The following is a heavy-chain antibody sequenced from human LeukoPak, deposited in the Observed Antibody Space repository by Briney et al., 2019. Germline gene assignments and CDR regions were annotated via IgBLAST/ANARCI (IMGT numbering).Heavy chain of an antibody. J-gene: IGHJ3*02. CDR2: INPSGGSP. CDR1: GYIFTNYY. CDR3: ARGGGLRGPTWSKSIFDI. D-gene: IGHD3-10*01. Sequence: GASVKVSCKASGYIFTNYYIHWVRQAPGQGLECMGIINPSGGSPTHAQNFQGRVTMTRDTSTSTVYMELSSLRSEDTAMYYCARGGGLRGPTWSKSIFDIWGQGTMVTVSS. V-gene: IGHV1-46*01.